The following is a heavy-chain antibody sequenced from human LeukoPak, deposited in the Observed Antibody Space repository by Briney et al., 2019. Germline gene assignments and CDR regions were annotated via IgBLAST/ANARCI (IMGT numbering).Heavy chain of an antibody. Sequence: SETLSLTCTVSGGSISSYYWSWIRQPPGKGLEWIGYIYYSGSTNYNPSLKSRVTISVDTSKNQFSLKLSSVTAADTAVYYCAREKQWLEIFDYWGQGTLVTVSS. J-gene: IGHJ4*02. D-gene: IGHD6-19*01. CDR2: IYYSGST. V-gene: IGHV4-59*12. CDR1: GGSISSYY. CDR3: AREKQWLEIFDY.